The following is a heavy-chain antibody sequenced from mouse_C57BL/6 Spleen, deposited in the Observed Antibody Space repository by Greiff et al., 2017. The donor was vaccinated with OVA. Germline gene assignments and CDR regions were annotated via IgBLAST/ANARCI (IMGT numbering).Heavy chain of an antibody. CDR2: YPGSGNTY. J-gene: IGHJ1*03. Sequence: VQLQQSGPELVKPGASVKMSCKASGYTFTDYYMHWVKQKPGKGLEWIGEIYPGSGNTYYNEKFKGKATLTADKSSSTAYMELRSLTSEDSAVYFCATGRAFTTEYFDVWGTGTTVTVSS. V-gene: IGHV1-83*01. CDR1: YTFTDYYM. CDR3: TGRAFTTEYFDV. D-gene: IGHD1-1*01.